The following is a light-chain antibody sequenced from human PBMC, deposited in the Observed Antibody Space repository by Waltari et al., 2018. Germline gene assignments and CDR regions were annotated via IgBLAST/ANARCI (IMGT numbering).Light chain of an antibody. V-gene: IGKV3-20*01. J-gene: IGKJ1*01. CDR2: GAS. CDR1: QTVRSNY. Sequence: VLAQSPDTLSLSPGERATLSCRASQTVRSNYLAWFQQKPGQAPRLLIYGASSRATGIPDRFSGSGSGTDFTLNISRLEPEDVAVYYCQQYVSPPETFGHGTKVEI. CDR3: QQYVSPPET.